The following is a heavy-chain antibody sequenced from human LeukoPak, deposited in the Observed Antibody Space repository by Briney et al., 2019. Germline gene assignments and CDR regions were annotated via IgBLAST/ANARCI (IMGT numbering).Heavy chain of an antibody. D-gene: IGHD1-1*01. J-gene: IGHJ4*02. CDR3: VRESRPGGAMGLYHNLDY. CDR2: IKEDGTEK. V-gene: IGHV3-7*01. CDR1: GFTFSSYA. Sequence: PGGSLRLSRAASGFTFSSYAMSWVRQAPGKGLEWVANIKEDGTEKNLVDSVKGRFTISRDNTKNLLFLEMNNLRGDDTAIYYCVRESRPGGAMGLYHNLDYWGQGTLVAVSS.